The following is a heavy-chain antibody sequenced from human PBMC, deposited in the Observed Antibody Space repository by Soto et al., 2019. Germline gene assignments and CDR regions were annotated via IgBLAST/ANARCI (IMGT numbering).Heavy chain of an antibody. V-gene: IGHV1-69*13. J-gene: IGHJ6*02. CDR3: ASDSRITIFGVVIIPVFGMDV. CDR2: IIPIFGTA. D-gene: IGHD3-3*01. CDR1: GGTFSSYA. Sequence: SVKVSCKASGGTFSSYAISWVRQAPGQGLEWMGGIIPIFGTANYAQKFQGRVTITADESTSTAYMELSSLRSEDTAVYYSASDSRITIFGVVIIPVFGMDVWGHGTTVTVSS.